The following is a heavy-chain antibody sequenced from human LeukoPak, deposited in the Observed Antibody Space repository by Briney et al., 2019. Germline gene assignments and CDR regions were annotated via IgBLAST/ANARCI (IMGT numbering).Heavy chain of an antibody. V-gene: IGHV3-7*03. CDR3: AKDLDTAMVLYFDY. J-gene: IGHJ4*02. Sequence: GGSLRLSCAASGFTFSNYWMSWVRQAPGKGPEWVANIKENGSEEYYVDSVEGRFTISRDNAKNSLYLQMNSLRAEDTAVYYCAKDLDTAMVLYFDYWGQGTLVTVSS. CDR1: GFTFSNYW. D-gene: IGHD5-18*01. CDR2: IKENGSEE.